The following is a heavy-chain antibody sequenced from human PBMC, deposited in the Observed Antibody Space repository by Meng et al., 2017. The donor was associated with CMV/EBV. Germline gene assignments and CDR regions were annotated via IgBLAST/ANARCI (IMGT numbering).Heavy chain of an antibody. D-gene: IGHD6-13*01. CDR2: ISSSSSYI. J-gene: IGHJ4*02. CDR1: GFTFSSYS. CDR3: ASYSSSWEGY. V-gene: IGHV3-21*01. Sequence: EVPLVGSGGGPAKPWGSLRLSWAASGFTFSSYSMNWVRQAPGKGLEWVSSISSSSSYIYYADSVKGRFTISRDNAKNSLYLQMNSLRAEDTAVYYCASYSSSWEGYWGQGTLVTVSS.